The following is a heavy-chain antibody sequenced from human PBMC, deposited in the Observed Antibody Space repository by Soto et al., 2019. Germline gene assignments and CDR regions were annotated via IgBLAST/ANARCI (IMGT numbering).Heavy chain of an antibody. V-gene: IGHV3-23*01. D-gene: IGHD3-22*01. CDR2: ISVGGAGT. CDR1: GFTFSNYA. CDR3: AKEYYDSSGNAADAFDI. J-gene: IGHJ3*02. Sequence: GSLRLSCAASGFTFSNYAMSWVRQAPGRGMEWVSDISVGGAGTYYVASVKGRFTFSRDNSKNTLYLQMKSLRAEDTAFYYCAKEYYDSSGNAADAFDIWGRGTMVTVS.